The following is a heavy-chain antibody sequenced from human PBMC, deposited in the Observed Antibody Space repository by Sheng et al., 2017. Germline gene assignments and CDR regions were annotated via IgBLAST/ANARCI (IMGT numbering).Heavy chain of an antibody. CDR3: AIIAASAGTIGYFDS. V-gene: IGHV3-23*01. CDR2: ISDSGDST. Sequence: DVQLLESGGGLVQPGGSLRLTCAASGLTFRNYAMTWVRQAPGKGLQWVSTISDSGDSTYYADSVRGQFTISRDNSRDSLYLQLNSLRVEDTGIYYCAIIAASAGTIGYFDSWGQGTLVTVS. D-gene: IGHD6-13*01. CDR1: GLTFRNYA. J-gene: IGHJ4*02.